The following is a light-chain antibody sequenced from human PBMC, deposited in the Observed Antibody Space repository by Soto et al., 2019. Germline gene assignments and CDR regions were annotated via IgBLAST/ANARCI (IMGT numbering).Light chain of an antibody. J-gene: IGLJ2*01. CDR3: SSYAGGNNFVV. Sequence: QSALTQPPSASGSPGQSVTISCTGTSSDVGGYIYVSWYQHHPGKAPKVMIYEVNKRPSGVPDRFSGSKSGNTASLTVSGLQSEDEADYYCSSYAGGNNFVVFGGGPKLTVL. V-gene: IGLV2-8*01. CDR1: SSDVGGYIY. CDR2: EVN.